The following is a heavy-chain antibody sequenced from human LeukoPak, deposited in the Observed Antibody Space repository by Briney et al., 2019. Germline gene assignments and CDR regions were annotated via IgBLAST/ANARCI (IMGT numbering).Heavy chain of an antibody. V-gene: IGHV3-7*01. Sequence: PGGSLRFYCAASGLTFSRYWMTWFRQAPGKGLEWVANIKQDGSEKYYVDSVKGRFTISRDNADRSLYLQMTSLRVEDTAVYFCASRYCTGVNCFAPSYMCMDVWGKGTTVTVSS. CDR2: IKQDGSEK. CDR1: GLTFSRYW. CDR3: ASRYCTGVNCFAPSYMCMDV. D-gene: IGHD2-8*02. J-gene: IGHJ6*03.